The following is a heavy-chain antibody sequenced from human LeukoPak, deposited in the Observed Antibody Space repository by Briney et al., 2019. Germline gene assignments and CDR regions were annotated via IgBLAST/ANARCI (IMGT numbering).Heavy chain of an antibody. CDR2: IKSKTDGGTT. CDR3: AKDRRAVRRLWFGIIDY. D-gene: IGHD3-10*01. Sequence: PGGSLRLSCAASGFTFNKAWMSWVRQAPGKGLEWVGRIKSKTDGGTTDYAAPVKGRFTISRDDSKNTLHLQMSSLRAEDTAVYYCAKDRRAVRRLWFGIIDYWGQGTLVTVSS. CDR1: GFTFNKAW. J-gene: IGHJ4*02. V-gene: IGHV3-15*01.